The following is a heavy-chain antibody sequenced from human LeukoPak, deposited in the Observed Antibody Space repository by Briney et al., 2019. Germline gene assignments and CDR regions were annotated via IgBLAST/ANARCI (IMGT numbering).Heavy chain of an antibody. CDR3: ARDRSPDYYDSSGYYDFDY. J-gene: IGHJ4*02. V-gene: IGHV3-21*01. CDR2: ISSSSSYI. CDR1: GFTFSSYS. D-gene: IGHD3-22*01. Sequence: GGPLRLSCAASGFTFSSYSMNWVRQAPGKGLEWVSSISSSSSYIYYADSVKGRFTISRDNAKNSLYLQMNSLRAEDTAVYYCARDRSPDYYDSSGYYDFDYWGQGTLVTVSS.